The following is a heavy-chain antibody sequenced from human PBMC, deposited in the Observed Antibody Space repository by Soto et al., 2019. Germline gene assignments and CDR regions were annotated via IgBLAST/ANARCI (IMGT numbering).Heavy chain of an antibody. J-gene: IGHJ5*01. CDR1: GFTFSSDS. CDR2: ISSSGSFV. CDR3: ARDPPSGTTLDWFDS. V-gene: IGHV3-21*01. D-gene: IGHD1-7*01. Sequence: LRLSCAASGFTFSSDSMGWVRQAPGKGLEWVASISSSGSFVNYADSVKGRFTISRDNAKNSLYLQMRSLKDEDTAVYYCARDPPSGTTLDWFDSWGQGTLVTVSS.